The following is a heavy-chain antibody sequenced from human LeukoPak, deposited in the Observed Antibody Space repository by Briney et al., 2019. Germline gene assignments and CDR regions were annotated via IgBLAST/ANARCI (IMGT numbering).Heavy chain of an antibody. CDR1: GFVFSNSW. J-gene: IGHJ4*02. D-gene: IGHD3/OR15-3a*01. CDR3: ATFGLEWSLSY. Sequence: PGASLRLSCAASGFVFSNSWMLWFRRLPGKGLVSVAHIDPGATYIVYADSVRGRFTISRDNAKNTLYLEMNSLRPEDTGVYYCATFGLEWSLSYWGQGAPVTVSS. V-gene: IGHV3-74*01. CDR2: IDPGATYI.